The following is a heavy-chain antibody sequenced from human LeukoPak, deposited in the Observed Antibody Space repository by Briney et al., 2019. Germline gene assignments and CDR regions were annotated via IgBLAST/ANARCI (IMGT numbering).Heavy chain of an antibody. V-gene: IGHV3-7*03. CDR3: AREFGYQLEDAFDI. Sequence: GGSLRLSCAASGFTFSSYWMSWVRQAPEKGLEWVANIKQDGSEKYYVDSVKGRFTISRDNAKNSLYLQMNSLRAEDTAVYYCAREFGYQLEDAFDIWGQGTMVTVSS. J-gene: IGHJ3*02. CDR1: GFTFSSYW. CDR2: IKQDGSEK. D-gene: IGHD2-2*01.